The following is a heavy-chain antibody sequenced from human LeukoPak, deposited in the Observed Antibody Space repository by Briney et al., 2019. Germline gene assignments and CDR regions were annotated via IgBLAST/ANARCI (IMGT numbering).Heavy chain of an antibody. V-gene: IGHV4-59*01. CDR1: GGSISSYY. Sequence: SETLSLTCTVSGGSISSYYWSWIRQPPGKGLDCIGYIYYSGTTNYNPSLKSRVTISLDTSKNQFSLKLTSVTAADTAVYYCARVSWFPETSSYYMDVWGKGTTVTVSS. CDR3: ARVSWFPETSSYYMDV. D-gene: IGHD3-9*01. CDR2: IYYSGTT. J-gene: IGHJ6*03.